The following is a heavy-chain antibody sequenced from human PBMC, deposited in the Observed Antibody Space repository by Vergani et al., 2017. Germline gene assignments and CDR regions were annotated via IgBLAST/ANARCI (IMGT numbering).Heavy chain of an antibody. D-gene: IGHD4-23*01. J-gene: IGHJ3*01. V-gene: IGHV4-31*03. CDR1: GGSISSGGYY. CDR3: ARNGGIDAFDG. CDR2: IHYSGST. Sequence: QVKLQESGPGLVKPSETLSLTCTVSGGSISSGGYYWSWIRQHPGKGLEWIGYIHYSGSTYYNPSLKSRVTISVDTSKNQFSLKLSSVTAADTAVYYCARNGGIDAFDGWGQGRMVTVSS.